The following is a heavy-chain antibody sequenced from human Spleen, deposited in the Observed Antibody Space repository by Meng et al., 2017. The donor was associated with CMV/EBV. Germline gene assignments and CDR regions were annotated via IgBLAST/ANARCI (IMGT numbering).Heavy chain of an antibody. CDR3: ARQGSLERPPSN. V-gene: IGHV5-51*01. CDR2: IYPSDSDT. CDR1: GYSFTSYW. Sequence: GESLKISCKGSGYSFTSYWIGWVRQMPGKGLEWMAIIYPSDSDTRYSPSFQGQVTISADKSISTAYLQWSSLKASDTAMYFCARQGSLERPPSNWGQGTLVTISS. J-gene: IGHJ4*02. D-gene: IGHD1-1*01.